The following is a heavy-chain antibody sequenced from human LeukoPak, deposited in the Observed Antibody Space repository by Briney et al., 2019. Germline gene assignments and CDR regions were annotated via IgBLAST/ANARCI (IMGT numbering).Heavy chain of an antibody. CDR3: ARGRGYYYGSGSYYYPSYNWFDP. V-gene: IGHV4-34*01. Sequence: SETLSLTCAVYGGSFSGYYWSWIRQPPGKGLEWIGEINHSGSTNYNPSFKSRVTISVDTSKNQFSLKLSSVTAADTAVYYCARGRGYYYGSGSYYYPSYNWFDPWGQGTLVTVSS. CDR1: GGSFSGYY. CDR2: INHSGST. J-gene: IGHJ5*02. D-gene: IGHD3-10*01.